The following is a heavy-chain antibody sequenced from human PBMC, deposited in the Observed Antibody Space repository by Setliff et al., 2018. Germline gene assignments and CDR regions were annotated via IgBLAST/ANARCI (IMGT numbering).Heavy chain of an antibody. D-gene: IGHD6-13*01. V-gene: IGHV3-49*04. CDR1: GFTFGDYA. CDR2: IRSKAYGGTT. J-gene: IGHJ6*02. Sequence: GGSLRLSCTASGFTFGDYAMSWVRQAPGKGLEWVGFIRSKAYGGTTEYAASVKGRFTISRDDSKSIAYLQMNSLKTEDTAVYYCTRVGRQLVYYYYGMDVWGQGTTVTVS. CDR3: TRVGRQLVYYYYGMDV.